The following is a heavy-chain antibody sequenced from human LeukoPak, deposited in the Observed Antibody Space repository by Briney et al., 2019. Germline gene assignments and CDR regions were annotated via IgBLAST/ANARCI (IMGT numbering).Heavy chain of an antibody. CDR1: GFTFSSYG. Sequence: GGSLRLSCAASGFTFSSYGMHWVRQAPGRGLEWVTTIFYDGSNKYYADSVKGRFTISRDNSKNTLYLQMNSLRAEDTAVYYCAKDNSWGQGTLVTVSS. CDR2: IFYDGSNK. J-gene: IGHJ5*02. V-gene: IGHV3-33*06. CDR3: AKDNS.